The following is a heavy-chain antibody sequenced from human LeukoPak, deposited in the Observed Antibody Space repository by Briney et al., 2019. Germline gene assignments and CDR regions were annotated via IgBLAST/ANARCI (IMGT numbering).Heavy chain of an antibody. CDR2: YPGDSDT. CDR3: ARLGDSITMVRGVIKY. D-gene: IGHD3-10*01. Sequence: YPGDSDTTYSPSFQGQVTISADKSISTPYLQWSSLKASDTAMYYCARLGDSITMVRGVIKYWGQGTLVTVSS. V-gene: IGHV5-51*01. J-gene: IGHJ4*02.